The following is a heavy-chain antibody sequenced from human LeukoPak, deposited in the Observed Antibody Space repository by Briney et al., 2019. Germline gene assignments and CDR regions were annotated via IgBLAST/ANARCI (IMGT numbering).Heavy chain of an antibody. Sequence: ASVKVSCKASGYTFTSYEINWIRQATGQGLEWMGWMNPNSGNTGYAQKFQGRVTMTRNTSIRTAYLELSSLRSEDTPVYYCAREVAGGSATSNSWGQGPLVTVSS. CDR1: GYTFTSYE. CDR2: MNPNSGNT. V-gene: IGHV1-8*01. CDR3: AREVAGGSATSNS. J-gene: IGHJ4*02. D-gene: IGHD3-10*01.